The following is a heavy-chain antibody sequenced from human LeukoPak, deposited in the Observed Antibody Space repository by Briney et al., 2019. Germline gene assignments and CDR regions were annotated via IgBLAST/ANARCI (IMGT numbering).Heavy chain of an antibody. CDR2: ISSSGSTI. D-gene: IGHD6-13*01. CDR3: ARRPDGSSWYYYYYYYGMDV. J-gene: IGHJ6*02. V-gene: IGHV3-48*03. CDR1: GFTFSSYE. Sequence: SGGSLRLSCAASGFTFSSYEMNWVRQAPGKGLEGVSYISSSGSTIYYADSVKGRLTISRDNAKNSLYLQMNSLRAEDTAVYYCARRPDGSSWYYYYYYYGMDVWGQGTTVTVSS.